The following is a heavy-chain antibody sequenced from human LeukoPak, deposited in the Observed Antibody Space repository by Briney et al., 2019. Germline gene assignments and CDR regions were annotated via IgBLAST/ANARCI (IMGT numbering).Heavy chain of an antibody. V-gene: IGHV3-48*01. Sequence: PGGSLRLPCAASGFTFSSYSMNWVRQAPGKGLEWVSYISSSSSTIYYADCVKARFPISRHNAKNSLYLQMNALRPGDTAVYYCAGDSEGIRLGIIVVVPAAREGFDYWGQGTLVTVSS. D-gene: IGHD2-2*01. CDR1: GFTFSSYS. CDR2: ISSSSSTI. CDR3: AGDSEGIRLGIIVVVPAAREGFDY. J-gene: IGHJ4*02.